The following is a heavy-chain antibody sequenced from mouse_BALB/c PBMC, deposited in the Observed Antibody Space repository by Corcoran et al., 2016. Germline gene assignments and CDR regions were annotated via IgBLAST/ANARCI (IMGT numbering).Heavy chain of an antibody. CDR1: GYSITSGYY. V-gene: IGHV3-6*02. CDR3: ARAGWLLLDYYAMDY. D-gene: IGHD2-3*01. J-gene: IGHJ4*01. CDR2: ISYDGSN. Sequence: DVQLQESGPGLVKPSQSLSLTCSVTGYSITSGYYWNWIRQFPGNKLEWMGYISYDGSNNYNPSLKNRISITRDTSQNQFFLKLNSVTTENTATYYCARAGWLLLDYYAMDYWGQGTSVTVSS.